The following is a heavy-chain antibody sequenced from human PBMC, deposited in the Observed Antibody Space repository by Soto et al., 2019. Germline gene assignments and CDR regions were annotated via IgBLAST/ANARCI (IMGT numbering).Heavy chain of an antibody. CDR1: GFTFSSYA. D-gene: IGHD2-15*01. Sequence: GGSLRLSCAASGFTFSSYAMSWVRQAPGKGLEWVSGISGSGGTTHYADSVKGRFTISRDNRKNTLYLQMNSLRAEDTAVYYCARAPPYCSGGSCYPRDYWGQGTLVTVSS. V-gene: IGHV3-23*01. CDR3: ARAPPYCSGGSCYPRDY. J-gene: IGHJ4*02. CDR2: ISGSGGTT.